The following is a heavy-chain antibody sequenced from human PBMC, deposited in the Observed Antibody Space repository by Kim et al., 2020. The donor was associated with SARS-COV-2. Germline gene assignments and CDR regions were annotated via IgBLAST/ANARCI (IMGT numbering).Heavy chain of an antibody. J-gene: IGHJ5*02. V-gene: IGHV1-8*01. D-gene: IGHD2-2*01. CDR3: ARGPTLNVLVPPDKLQRHDWLDP. Sequence: ASVKVSCTASGYTFTSYDINWVRQAPGQGLEWMGWMNPISGNTGYAQKFQGRVAMTRDSSISTASMDLSSLTSEDTAVYYCARGPTLNVLVPPDKLQRHDWLDPGTEENLVIVSS. CDR1: GYTFTSYD. CDR2: MNPISGNT.